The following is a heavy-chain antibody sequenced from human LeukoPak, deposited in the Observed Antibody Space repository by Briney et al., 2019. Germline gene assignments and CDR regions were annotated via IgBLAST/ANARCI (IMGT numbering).Heavy chain of an antibody. J-gene: IGHJ4*02. CDR3: AGTYDSSGYSEY. V-gene: IGHV3-11*01. CDR2: ISTGGRII. CDR1: GFTFSDSY. D-gene: IGHD3-22*01. Sequence: GGSLRLSCAASGFTFSDSYMSWIRQAPWKGLDWVSYISTGGRIIYYADSVKGRFTISRDNAKNSLYLQMNSLRAEDTAVYYCAGTYDSSGYSEYCGQGTLVTVSA.